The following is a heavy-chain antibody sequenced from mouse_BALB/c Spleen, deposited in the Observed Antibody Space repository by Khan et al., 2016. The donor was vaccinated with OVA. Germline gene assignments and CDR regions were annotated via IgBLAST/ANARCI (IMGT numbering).Heavy chain of an antibody. CDR2: ISRGGDYT. CDR3: ASHLTGSVAY. Sequence: EVELVESGGDLVKPGGSLKLSCAASGFSFSSYSMSCGRQNLDKRQEWVASISRGGDYTYYPAIVKGRLSISRDNAKYTLYLEISSLKSEDTAMYYCASHLTGSVAYWGQGTLVTVSA. J-gene: IGHJ3*01. D-gene: IGHD4-1*01. V-gene: IGHV5-6*01. CDR1: GFSFSSYS.